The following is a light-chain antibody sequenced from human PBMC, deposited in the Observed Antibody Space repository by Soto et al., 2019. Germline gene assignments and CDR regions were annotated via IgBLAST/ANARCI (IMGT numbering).Light chain of an antibody. V-gene: IGKV3-15*01. CDR2: GAS. CDR1: QSVSSN. Sequence: EIVRTQSPATLSVSPGGSATLYCRASQSVSSNLAWYQQKPGQAPRLLIYGASTRATGIPARFSGSGSGTEFTLTISSLQSEDFAVYYCQQYNNWPWTFGQGTKVDIK. CDR3: QQYNNWPWT. J-gene: IGKJ1*01.